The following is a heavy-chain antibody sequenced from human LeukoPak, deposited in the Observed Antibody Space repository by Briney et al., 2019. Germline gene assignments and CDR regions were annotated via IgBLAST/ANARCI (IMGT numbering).Heavy chain of an antibody. V-gene: IGHV3-21*01. CDR1: GFSFSSSG. CDR2: ISSSSSYI. CDR3: ARSFGVDIY. Sequence: PGGSLRLSCAASGFSFSSSGMSWGRQAPGRGLEWVSSISSSSSYIYYADAVKGRFPISRDNAKNSLYLQMNSLRAEDTAVYYRARSFGVDIYWGQGTLVTISS. D-gene: IGHD3-3*01. J-gene: IGHJ4*02.